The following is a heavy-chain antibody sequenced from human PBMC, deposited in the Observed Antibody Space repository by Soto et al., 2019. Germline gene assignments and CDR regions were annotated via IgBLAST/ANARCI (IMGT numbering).Heavy chain of an antibody. CDR1: GFTFSTYG. J-gene: IGHJ4*02. V-gene: IGHV3-30*18. D-gene: IGHD1-1*01. Sequence: QVQLVESGGGVVQPGRSLRLSCAASGFTFSTYGMRWVRQAPGKGLEWVAVISYDGNNKYYADSVKGRFTISRDNSKNTLYLQMSSLRAEDTAVYYCAKSVYNWNDGFFDYWGQGTLVTVSS. CDR2: ISYDGNNK. CDR3: AKSVYNWNDGFFDY.